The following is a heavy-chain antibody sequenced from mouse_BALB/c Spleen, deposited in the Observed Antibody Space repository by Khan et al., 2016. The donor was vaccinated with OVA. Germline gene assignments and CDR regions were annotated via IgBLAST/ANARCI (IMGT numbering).Heavy chain of an antibody. CDR1: GLNIKDTY. J-gene: IGHJ2*01. Sequence: VKLLESGAELVKSGATVKLSCTASGLNIKDTYMHWLKQWPEQGLEWFAETNPTNGRTYYNEKFKSKATLTVDKSSSTAYMLLRGPTFEDSAVYYCARIKKIVATYFDYWGQGTTLTVSS. CDR3: ARIKKIVATYFDY. D-gene: IGHD1-1*01. V-gene: IGHV1S81*02. CDR2: TNPTNGRT.